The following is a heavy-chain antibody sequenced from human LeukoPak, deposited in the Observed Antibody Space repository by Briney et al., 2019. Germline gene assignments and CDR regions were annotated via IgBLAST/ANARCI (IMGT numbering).Heavy chain of an antibody. D-gene: IGHD3-22*01. CDR3: ARCLAPYYFDTSGLDP. Sequence: SETLSLTCAVYGGSFSGYYWTWIRQPPGKGLEWIGEINHSGSTNYNPSLKSRLTISVDTSKNQFSLKLSSVTAADTAVYYCARCLAPYYFDTSGLDPWGQGTLVTVSS. CDR2: INHSGST. V-gene: IGHV4-34*01. CDR1: GGSFSGYY. J-gene: IGHJ5*02.